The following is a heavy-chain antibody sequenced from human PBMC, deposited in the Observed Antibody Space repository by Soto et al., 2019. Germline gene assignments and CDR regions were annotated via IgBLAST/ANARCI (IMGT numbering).Heavy chain of an antibody. D-gene: IGHD2-2*01. V-gene: IGHV1-69*13. CDR1: GGTFSSYA. J-gene: IGHJ6*02. CDR3: ARRGVVTASRTYYYYGMDV. CDR2: IIPIFGTA. Sequence: SVKVSCKASGGTFSSYAISWVRQAPGQGLEWMGGIIPIFGTANYAQKFQGRVTITADESTSTAYMELSSLRSEDTAVYYCARRGVVTASRTYYYYGMDVWGQGTKVTVSS.